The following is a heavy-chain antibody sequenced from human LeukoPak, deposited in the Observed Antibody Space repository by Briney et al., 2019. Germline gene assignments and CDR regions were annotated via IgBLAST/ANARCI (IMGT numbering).Heavy chain of an antibody. D-gene: IGHD2-2*01. CDR3: ARLHVVVVPAAPDYYGMDV. Sequence: SETLSLTCTVSGGSISSSSYYWGWIRQPPGKGLEWIGSIYYSGNTYYNPSLKSRVTISVDTSKTQFSLKLSSVTAADTAVYYCARLHVVVVPAAPDYYGMDVWGQGTTVTVSS. CDR1: GGSISSSSYY. J-gene: IGHJ6*02. V-gene: IGHV4-39*01. CDR2: IYYSGNT.